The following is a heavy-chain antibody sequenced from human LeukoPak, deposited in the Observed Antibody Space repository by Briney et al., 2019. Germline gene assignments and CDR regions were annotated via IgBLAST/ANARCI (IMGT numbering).Heavy chain of an antibody. CDR3: ARGCSSTSCKPL. J-gene: IGHJ3*01. CDR1: GFTFSSYS. D-gene: IGHD2-2*01. V-gene: IGHV3-21*01. Sequence: PGGSLRLSCAASGFTFSSYSMNWVRQAPGKGLEWVSSISSSSSYIYYADSVKGRFTISGDNAKNSLYLQMNSLRAEDTAVYYCARGCSSTSCKPLWGQGTMVTVSS. CDR2: ISSSSSYI.